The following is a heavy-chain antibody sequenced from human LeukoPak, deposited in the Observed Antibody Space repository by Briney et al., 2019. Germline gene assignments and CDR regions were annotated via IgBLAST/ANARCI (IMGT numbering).Heavy chain of an antibody. CDR3: ARGDLDIVVVPAADYNWFDP. Sequence: ASVKVSCKASGYTFTGYYMHWVRQAPGQGLEWMGWINPNSGGTNYAQKFQGRVTMTRDTSISTAYMELSRLRSDDTAVYYCARGDLDIVVVPAADYNWFDPWGQGTLVTVPS. J-gene: IGHJ5*02. CDR2: INPNSGGT. D-gene: IGHD2-2*03. CDR1: GYTFTGYY. V-gene: IGHV1-2*02.